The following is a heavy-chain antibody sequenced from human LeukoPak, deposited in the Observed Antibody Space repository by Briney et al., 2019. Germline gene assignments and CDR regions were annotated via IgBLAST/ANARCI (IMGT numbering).Heavy chain of an antibody. CDR3: AKDYNYDSSGYYYPGDAFDI. D-gene: IGHD3-22*01. CDR2: ISGSGGST. V-gene: IGHV3-23*01. J-gene: IGHJ3*02. CDR1: GFTFSSYT. Sequence: GGSLRLSCAASGFTFSSYTMNWVRLAPGKGLEWVLTISGSGGSTYYADSVKGRFTISRDNSKNTLFLQMNSLRAEDTAVYYCAKDYNYDSSGYYYPGDAFDIWGQGTMVTVSS.